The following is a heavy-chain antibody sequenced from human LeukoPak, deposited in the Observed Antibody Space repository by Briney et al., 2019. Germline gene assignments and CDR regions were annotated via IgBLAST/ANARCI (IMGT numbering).Heavy chain of an antibody. CDR1: GFTFSSYW. CDR3: ASDREYYYGSGSFDY. J-gene: IGHJ4*02. Sequence: GGSLILSCAASGFTFSSYWMSWVRQAPGKGLEWVANIKQDGSEKYYVDSVKGRFTISRDNAKNSQYLQMNSLRAEDTAVYYCASDREYYYGSGSFDYWGQGTLVTVSS. D-gene: IGHD3-10*01. CDR2: IKQDGSEK. V-gene: IGHV3-7*04.